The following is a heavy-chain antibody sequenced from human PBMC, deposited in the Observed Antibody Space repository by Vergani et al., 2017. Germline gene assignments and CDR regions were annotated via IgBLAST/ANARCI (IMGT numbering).Heavy chain of an antibody. Sequence: QVQLVESGGGVVQPGRSLRLSCAASGFTFSSYGMHWVRQAPGKGLEWVAVISYDGSNKYYADSVKGRFTISRDNSKNTLYLQMNSLRAEETAVYYCAKGGSSSGWFDAFDIWGQGKMVTVSS. D-gene: IGHD6-19*01. CDR2: ISYDGSNK. CDR1: GFTFSSYG. CDR3: AKGGSSSGWFDAFDI. J-gene: IGHJ3*02. V-gene: IGHV3-30*18.